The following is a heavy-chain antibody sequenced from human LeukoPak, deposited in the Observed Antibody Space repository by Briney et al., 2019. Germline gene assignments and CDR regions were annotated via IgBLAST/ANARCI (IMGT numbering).Heavy chain of an antibody. Sequence: GGSLRLSCAASGFTFSSYWMSWVRQAPGKGLEWVAFILYDGSDKYYADSVKGRFTISRDNSKNTLYLQMNSLRAEDTAVYYCAKDRDSSKSYMDVWGKGTTVTVSS. CDR2: ILYDGSDK. D-gene: IGHD6-13*01. CDR3: AKDRDSSKSYMDV. J-gene: IGHJ6*03. CDR1: GFTFSSYW. V-gene: IGHV3-30*02.